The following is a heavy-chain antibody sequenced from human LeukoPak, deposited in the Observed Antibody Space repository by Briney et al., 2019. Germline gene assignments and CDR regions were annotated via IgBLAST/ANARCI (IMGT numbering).Heavy chain of an antibody. D-gene: IGHD1-1*01. V-gene: IGHV4-38-2*02. CDR1: GYSISSGYY. Sequence: SETLSLTCTVSGYSISSGYYWGWVRQPPGKALEWIGNIFYSGSTYYSPSLKSRVTISLDTSRNQFSLKLSSVTAADTAVYYCARGGLQLEYDYWGQGTLVTVSS. CDR2: IFYSGST. J-gene: IGHJ4*02. CDR3: ARGGLQLEYDY.